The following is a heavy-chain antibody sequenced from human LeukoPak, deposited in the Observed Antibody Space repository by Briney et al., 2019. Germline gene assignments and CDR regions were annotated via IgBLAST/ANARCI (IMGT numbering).Heavy chain of an antibody. J-gene: IGHJ4*02. CDR1: GFTFSSYA. CDR3: AREEMAYSFDY. Sequence: PGGSLRLSCAASGFTFSSYAMHWVRQAPGKGLEWVAVISYDGSNKYYADSVKGRFTISRDNSKNTLYLQMNSLRAEDTAVYYCAREEMAYSFDYWGQGTLDTVSS. CDR2: ISYDGSNK. D-gene: IGHD5-24*01. V-gene: IGHV3-30*04.